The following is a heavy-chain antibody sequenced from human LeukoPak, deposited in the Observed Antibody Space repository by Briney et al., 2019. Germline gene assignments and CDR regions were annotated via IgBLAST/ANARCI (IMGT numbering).Heavy chain of an antibody. Sequence: SVKVPCKASGRTFSSYAISWVRQAPGQGLEWMGRIIPISGTANYAQKLQGRVTITTDESTSTACMELSRLRSEDTAVYYCAREVAYYDCWGVGGWFDPWGQGTLVTVSS. J-gene: IGHJ5*02. CDR1: GRTFSSYA. CDR3: AREVAYYDCWGVGGWFDP. D-gene: IGHD3-3*01. CDR2: IIPISGTA. V-gene: IGHV1-69*05.